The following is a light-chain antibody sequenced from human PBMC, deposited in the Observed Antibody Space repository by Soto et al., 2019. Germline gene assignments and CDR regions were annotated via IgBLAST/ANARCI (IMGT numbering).Light chain of an antibody. Sequence: ESVLTQSPGTLSLSPGERATLSCRASQSVSSSYLAGYQQKPGQAPRLLTYGASSRATGIPDRFSGSGSGTDFTLTISRLEPEDFAVYYCQQYGSSPQTFGQGTKVEI. CDR1: QSVSSSY. CDR3: QQYGSSPQT. V-gene: IGKV3-20*01. CDR2: GAS. J-gene: IGKJ1*01.